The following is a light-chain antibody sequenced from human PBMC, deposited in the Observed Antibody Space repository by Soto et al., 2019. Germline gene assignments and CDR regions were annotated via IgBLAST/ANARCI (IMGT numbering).Light chain of an antibody. CDR3: QSLGTGIQV. Sequence: QPVLTQSPSASASLEASVKLTCTLSSGYSTYAIAWHQQQSEKGPRFLMKINYDGTHSKGDGFFDRFSGSSSGAKRHLTISSLQSEDEADYYCQSLGTGIQVFGGGTKLTVL. CDR1: SGYSTYA. CDR2: INYDGTH. V-gene: IGLV4-69*01. J-gene: IGLJ3*02.